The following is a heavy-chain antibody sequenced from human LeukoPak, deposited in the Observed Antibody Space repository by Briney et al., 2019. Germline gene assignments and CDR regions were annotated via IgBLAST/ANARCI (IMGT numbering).Heavy chain of an antibody. Sequence: GGSLRLSCAASGFTFSNYWMHWVRQAPGKGLVWVLRINSDGSSTTSADSVKGRFTISRDNAKNTLYLQMNSLRAEDTAVYYCAKGGATVIDYWGQGTLVTVSS. CDR3: AKGGATVIDY. CDR2: INSDGSST. J-gene: IGHJ4*02. D-gene: IGHD4-17*01. CDR1: GFTFSNYW. V-gene: IGHV3-74*01.